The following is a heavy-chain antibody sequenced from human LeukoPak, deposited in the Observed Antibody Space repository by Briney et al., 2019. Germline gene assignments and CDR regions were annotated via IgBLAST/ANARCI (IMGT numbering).Heavy chain of an antibody. J-gene: IGHJ4*02. Sequence: GGSLRLSCAASGFTFSSYAMSWVRQAPGKGLEWVSAISVSGGSTYYADSVKGRFTISRDNSKNTLYLQMNSLRAEDTAVYYCAISHGIFGVVIPGGSYYFDYWGQGTLVTVSS. V-gene: IGHV3-23*01. CDR2: ISVSGGST. CDR3: AISHGIFGVVIPGGSYYFDY. CDR1: GFTFSSYA. D-gene: IGHD3-3*01.